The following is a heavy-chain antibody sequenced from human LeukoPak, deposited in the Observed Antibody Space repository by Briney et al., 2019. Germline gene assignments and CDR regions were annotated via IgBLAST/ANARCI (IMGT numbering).Heavy chain of an antibody. D-gene: IGHD3-22*01. J-gene: IGHJ3*02. CDR3: AKNHVVVSDAFDI. V-gene: IGHV3-30*18. CDR1: GFTFSSHD. CDR2: ISYDGGKK. Sequence: GRSLRLSCAASGFTFSSHDMHWVRQAPGKGLEWVAIISYDGGKKDYADSVKGRFTISRDNSKNTLYLQMNSLRAEDTAVYYCAKNHVVVSDAFDIWGQGTMVTVSS.